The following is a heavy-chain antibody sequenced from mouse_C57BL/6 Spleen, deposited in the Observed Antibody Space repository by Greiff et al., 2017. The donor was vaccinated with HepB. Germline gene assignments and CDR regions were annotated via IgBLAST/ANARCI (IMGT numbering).Heavy chain of an antibody. CDR2: INPNNGGT. CDR3: ARSSYGSSFFDY. V-gene: IGHV1-18*01. Sequence: VQLQQSGPELVKPGASVKIPCKASGYTFTDYNMDWVKQSHGKSLEWIGDINPNNGGTIYNQKFKGKATLTVDKSSSTAYMELRSLTSEDTAVYYCARSSYGSSFFDYWGQGTTLTVSS. D-gene: IGHD1-1*01. J-gene: IGHJ2*01. CDR1: GYTFTDYN.